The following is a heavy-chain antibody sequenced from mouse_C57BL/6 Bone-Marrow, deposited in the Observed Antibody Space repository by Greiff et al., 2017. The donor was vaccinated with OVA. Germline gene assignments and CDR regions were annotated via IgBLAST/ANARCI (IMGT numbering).Heavy chain of an antibody. D-gene: IGHD1-1*01. V-gene: IGHV5-4*01. CDR1: GFTFSSYA. CDR3: ARDPVYYYGSSYSSYWYFDV. J-gene: IGHJ1*03. Sequence: EVNLVESGGGLVKPGGSLKLSCAASGFTFSSYAMSWVRQTPEKRLEWVATISDGGSYTYYPDNVKGRFTISRDNAKNNLYLQMSHLKSEDTAMYYCARDPVYYYGSSYSSYWYFDVWGTGTTVTVSS. CDR2: ISDGGSYT.